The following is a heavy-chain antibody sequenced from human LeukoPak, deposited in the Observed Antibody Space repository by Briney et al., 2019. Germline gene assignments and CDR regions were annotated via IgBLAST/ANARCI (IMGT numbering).Heavy chain of an antibody. V-gene: IGHV4-4*02. CDR1: GDSISSHNW. J-gene: IGHJ3*02. CDR3: SRELTTDAFNI. Sequence: SSETLSLTCAVSGDSISSHNWWSWVRQAPGKGLEWIGEINQSGRTNYNPSLKSRVSISVDQSKTQLSLELSSVTAADTAVYYCSRELTTDAFNIWGQGTMVTVSS. D-gene: IGHD1-1*01. CDR2: INQSGRT.